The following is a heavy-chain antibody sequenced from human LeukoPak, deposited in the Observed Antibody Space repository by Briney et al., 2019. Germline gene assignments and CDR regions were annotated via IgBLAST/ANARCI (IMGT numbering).Heavy chain of an antibody. D-gene: IGHD3-10*01. CDR3: AREGVIWFGESSFDY. Sequence: GASVKVSCKASGYTFTSYYMHWVRQAPGQGLEWMGIINPSGGSTSYAQKFQGRVTMTRDTSTSTVYMELSSLRSEDTAVYYCAREGVIWFGESSFDYWGQGTLVTVSS. CDR2: INPSGGST. V-gene: IGHV1-46*01. CDR1: GYTFTSYY. J-gene: IGHJ4*02.